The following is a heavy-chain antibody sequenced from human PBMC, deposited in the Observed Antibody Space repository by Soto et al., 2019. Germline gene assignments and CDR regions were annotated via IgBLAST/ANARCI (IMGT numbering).Heavy chain of an antibody. J-gene: IGHJ6*02. V-gene: IGHV3-23*01. CDR1: GFTFSSYA. CDR2: ISGSGGST. Sequence: EVQLLESGGGLVQPGGSLRLSCAASGFTFSSYAMSWVRQAPGKGLEWVSAISGSGGSTYYADSVKGRFTISRDNSKNTLYLQMNSMRAEDTAVYYCATDRFLEWLFYPGVMDVWGQGTTVTVSS. CDR3: ATDRFLEWLFYPGVMDV. D-gene: IGHD3-3*01.